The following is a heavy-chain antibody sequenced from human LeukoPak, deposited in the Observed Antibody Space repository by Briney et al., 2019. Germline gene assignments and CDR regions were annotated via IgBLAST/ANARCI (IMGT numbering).Heavy chain of an antibody. V-gene: IGHV3-53*01. CDR2: IYSGGST. D-gene: IGHD6-19*01. J-gene: IGHJ4*02. CDR1: GFPVSSNY. Sequence: GGSLSLSCAASGFPVSSNYMSWVRQAPGKGLEWVSVIYSGGSTYYADSVKGRFTISRDNSKNTLYLQMNSLRAEDTAVYYCARDRSSGWFDYWGQGTLVTVSS. CDR3: ARDRSSGWFDY.